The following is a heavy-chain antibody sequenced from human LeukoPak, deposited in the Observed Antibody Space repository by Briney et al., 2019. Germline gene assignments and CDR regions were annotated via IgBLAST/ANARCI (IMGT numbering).Heavy chain of an antibody. CDR2: IYYSGST. Sequence: SETLSLTCTVSGGSISSYYWSWIRQPPGKGLEWIGYIYYSGSTNYNPSLKSRVTILVDTSKNQFSLKLSSVTAADTAVYYCARYTTTWYLDYWGQGTLVTVSS. D-gene: IGHD6-13*01. J-gene: IGHJ4*02. CDR3: ARYTTTWYLDY. V-gene: IGHV4-59*08. CDR1: GGSISSYY.